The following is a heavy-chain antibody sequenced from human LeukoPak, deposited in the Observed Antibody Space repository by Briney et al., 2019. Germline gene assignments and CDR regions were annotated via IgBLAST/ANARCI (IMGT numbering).Heavy chain of an antibody. V-gene: IGHV3-11*04. CDR3: ARGLQLVRKYYFDY. Sequence: GGSLRLSCAASGFTFSDYYMSWIRQAPGKGLEWVTYISSSGSTIYYADSVKGRFTISRDNAKNSLYLQMNSLRAEDTAVYYCARGLQLVRKYYFDYWGPGTLVTVSS. J-gene: IGHJ4*02. CDR1: GFTFSDYY. D-gene: IGHD6-13*01. CDR2: ISSSGSTI.